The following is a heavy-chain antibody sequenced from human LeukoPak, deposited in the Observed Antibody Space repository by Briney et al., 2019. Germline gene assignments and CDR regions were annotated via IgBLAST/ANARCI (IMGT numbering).Heavy chain of an antibody. CDR1: GASISSGSDY. J-gene: IGHJ5*02. Sequence: PSQTLSLTCTVSGASISSGSDYCSWIRQPAWKGLEWIGRIYTRGSTNYTPSLKSRVTISLDTSKNQFSLKLSSVTAADTAVYYCAREQVVPAANNWFDPWGQGTLVTVSS. CDR3: AREQVVPAANNWFDP. V-gene: IGHV4-61*02. CDR2: IYTRGST. D-gene: IGHD2-2*01.